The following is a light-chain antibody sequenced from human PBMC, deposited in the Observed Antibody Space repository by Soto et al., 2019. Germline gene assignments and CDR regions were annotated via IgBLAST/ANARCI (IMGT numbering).Light chain of an antibody. CDR2: AAS. V-gene: IGKV3D-15*02. J-gene: IGKJ1*01. Sequence: EIVMPQSPATLSVSPGERAALSCRASQSISNKLVWYQQKPGQIPRLLIYAASYRATGIPDRFSGSGSGTEFTLSISRLDPADFAVYYCQHYAASPWAFGPGTKVDIK. CDR1: QSISNK. CDR3: QHYAASPWA.